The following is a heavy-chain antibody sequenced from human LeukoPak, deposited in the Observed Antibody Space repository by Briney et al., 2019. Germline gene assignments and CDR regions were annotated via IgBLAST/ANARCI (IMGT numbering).Heavy chain of an antibody. J-gene: IGHJ4*02. D-gene: IGHD5-18*01. CDR3: ASLDTAMVPLDY. Sequence: GGSLRLSCAASGFTSSIYAMSWVRQAPGKGLQWVSSISSSSSYIYYADSVKGRFTISRDNAKNSLYLQMNSLRAEDTAVYYCASLDTAMVPLDYWGQGTLVTVSS. CDR1: GFTSSIYA. V-gene: IGHV3-21*01. CDR2: ISSSSSYI.